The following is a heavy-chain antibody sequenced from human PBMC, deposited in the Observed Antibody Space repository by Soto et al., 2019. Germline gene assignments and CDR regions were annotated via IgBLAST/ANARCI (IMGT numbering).Heavy chain of an antibody. Sequence: PSDPLAKTCFASRASTVKTHASWPSPRNPTGTDPECIGSVSFGRDTYFNPSLKSRLTISADTSKNEISLNLNSVTAADTAVYYCARQPLHRVGSSISTLDIWGQGTVVTVSS. V-gene: IGHV4-39*01. CDR3: ARQPLHRVGSSISTLDI. J-gene: IGHJ3*02. D-gene: IGHD1-26*01. CDR1: RASTVKTHAS. CDR2: VSFGRDT.